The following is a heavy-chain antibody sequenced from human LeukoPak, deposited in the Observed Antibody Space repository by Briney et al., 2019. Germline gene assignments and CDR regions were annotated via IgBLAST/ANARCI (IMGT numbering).Heavy chain of an antibody. Sequence: GGSLRLSCAASGFTFSSYSMNWVRQAPGKGLEWVSSISSSSSYIYYADSVKGRFTISRDNAKNSLYLQMNSLRAEDTAVYYCARDFKDTGEIPPRIAAAGTGDYFDYWGQGTLVTVSS. V-gene: IGHV3-21*01. CDR3: ARDFKDTGEIPPRIAAAGTGDYFDY. D-gene: IGHD6-13*01. CDR1: GFTFSSYS. J-gene: IGHJ4*02. CDR2: ISSSSSYI.